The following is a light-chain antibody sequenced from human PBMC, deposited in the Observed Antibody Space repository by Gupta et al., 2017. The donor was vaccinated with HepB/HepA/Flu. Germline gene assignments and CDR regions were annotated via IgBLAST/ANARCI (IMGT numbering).Light chain of an antibody. J-gene: IGLJ3*02. Sequence: QSVLTQPPSASGTPGQRVTIPCSGSSSNIGSNTVNCYQQLPGTAPNLLIYSNNQRPSGVPDRFSGSKSGTSASLAISGLQAEDEADYYCAAWEDSLNGRVFGGGTKLTVL. CDR2: SNN. V-gene: IGLV1-44*01. CDR1: SSNIGSNT. CDR3: AAWEDSLNGRV.